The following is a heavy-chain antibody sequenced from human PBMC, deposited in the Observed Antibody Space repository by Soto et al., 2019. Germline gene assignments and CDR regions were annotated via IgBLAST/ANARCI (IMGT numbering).Heavy chain of an antibody. CDR1: GGSISSGGYX. Sequence: QVQLQESGPGLVKPSQTLSLTCTVSGGSISSGGYXWSWIRQHPGKGLEWIGYIYYSGSTYYNPSLKSRVTISVDXXXXXFALKLXXXXXXXXAVYYCARGAFDYGGKGFDYWGQGTLVTVSS. V-gene: IGHV4-31*03. CDR2: IYYSGST. J-gene: IGHJ4*02. CDR3: ARGAFDYGGKGFDY. D-gene: IGHD4-17*01.